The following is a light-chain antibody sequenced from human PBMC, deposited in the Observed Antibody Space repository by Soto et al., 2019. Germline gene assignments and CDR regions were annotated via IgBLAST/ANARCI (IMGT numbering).Light chain of an antibody. V-gene: IGKV3-15*01. Sequence: EIVMTQCPATLSVSPGERATLSCRASQSVSSNLAWYQQKPGQAPRLLIYGASTRATGIPARFSGSGSGTEFNLTISSLQSEDFAVYFCQQYDDWLRLTFGGGTKVDIK. CDR3: QQYDDWLRLT. CDR2: GAS. J-gene: IGKJ4*01. CDR1: QSVSSN.